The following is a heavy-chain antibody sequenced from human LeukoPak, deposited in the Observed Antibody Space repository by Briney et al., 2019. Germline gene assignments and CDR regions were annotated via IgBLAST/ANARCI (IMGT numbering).Heavy chain of an antibody. CDR3: ASGRLEYGDYAIGSGV. Sequence: GGSLRLSCAASGFTFHSHSMIWVRQAPGRGLEWVSSISTSGAYIFYADSVKGRFTISRDNANNFLYLQMNSLGAEDTALYYCASGRLEYGDYAIGSGVWGQGTMVTVSS. V-gene: IGHV3-21*06. CDR2: ISTSGAYI. CDR1: GFTFHSHS. D-gene: IGHD4-17*01. J-gene: IGHJ3*01.